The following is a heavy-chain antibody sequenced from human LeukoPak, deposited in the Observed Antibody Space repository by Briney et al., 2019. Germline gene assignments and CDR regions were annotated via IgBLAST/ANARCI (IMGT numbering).Heavy chain of an antibody. CDR2: VYSSGSTNANPSLT. CDR1: GGSISSNY. Sequence: SETLSLTCAVSGGSISSNYWSWIRQPAGKGLEWIGRVYSSGSTNANPSLTNYNPSLKGRVTMSADTSNNQFSLRLTSVTAADTAVYYCARVSWDSKYYDMLGWYFDLWGRGTLVIVSS. J-gene: IGHJ2*01. CDR3: ARVSWDSKYYDMLGWYFDL. D-gene: IGHD3-9*01. V-gene: IGHV4-4*07.